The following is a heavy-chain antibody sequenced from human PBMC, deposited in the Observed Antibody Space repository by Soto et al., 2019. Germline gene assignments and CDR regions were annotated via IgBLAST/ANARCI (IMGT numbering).Heavy chain of an antibody. CDR1: GGSVSSGSYY. CDR2: TYYSGST. V-gene: IGHV4-31*11. D-gene: IGHD6-6*01. CDR3: ARAEEQLVFSQVFDY. Sequence: QVQLQESGPGLVKPSQTLSLTCAVSGGSVSSGSYYWSWIRQNPGKGLEWLGYTYYSGSTYYNPSLKSRVTISVDTSKSQFSLRLSSVTAADTAVYYCARAEEQLVFSQVFDYWGQGTLVTVSS. J-gene: IGHJ4*02.